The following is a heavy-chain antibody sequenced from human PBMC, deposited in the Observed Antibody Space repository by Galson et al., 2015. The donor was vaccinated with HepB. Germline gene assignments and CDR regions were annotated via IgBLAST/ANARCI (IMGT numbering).Heavy chain of an antibody. V-gene: IGHV3-23*01. J-gene: IGHJ4*02. CDR3: AKDHREGGWAVAGTDIDY. CDR2: ISGSGGST. Sequence: SLRLSCAASGFTFSSYAMSWVRQAPGKGLEWVSAISGSGGSTYYADSVKGRFTISRDNSKNTLYLQMNSLRAEDTAVYYCAKDHREGGWAVAGTDIDYWGQGTLVTVSS. D-gene: IGHD6-19*01. CDR1: GFTFSSYA.